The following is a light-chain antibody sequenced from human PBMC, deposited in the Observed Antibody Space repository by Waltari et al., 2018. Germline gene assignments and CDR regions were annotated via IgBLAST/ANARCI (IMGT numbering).Light chain of an antibody. CDR3: HQYGASPRT. CDR1: QTVNNNY. CDR2: IAS. V-gene: IGKV3-20*01. Sequence: ENVLTQSPATLSLSPGERATLSCRASQTVNNNYLAWYQQKPGQAPRLLIYIASSRAAVIPDRFTGSVSGTDFTLTISRLEPDDFAVYYCHQYGASPRTFGRGTKVEIK. J-gene: IGKJ1*01.